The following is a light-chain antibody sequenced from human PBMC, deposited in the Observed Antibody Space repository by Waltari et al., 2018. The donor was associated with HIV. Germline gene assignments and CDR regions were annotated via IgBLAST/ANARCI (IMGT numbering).Light chain of an antibody. CDR1: QSVGMF. CDR2: DVS. CDR3: QHRSTWPIT. Sequence: EVVLTQSPVTLSLSPGERATLSCRASQSVGMFLAWYQQKLGQAPRLLIYDVSNRATGIPARFSGSGSGTDFTLTISSLEPEDFAVYYCQHRSTWPITFGQGTRLEMK. V-gene: IGKV3-11*01. J-gene: IGKJ5*01.